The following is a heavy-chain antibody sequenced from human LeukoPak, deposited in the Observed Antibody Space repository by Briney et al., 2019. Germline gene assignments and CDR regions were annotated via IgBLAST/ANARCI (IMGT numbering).Heavy chain of an antibody. CDR2: ISSSSSYI. D-gene: IGHD5-18*01. J-gene: IGHJ6*02. Sequence: PGGSLRLSCAASGFTFSSYSMIWVRQAPGKGLEWVSSISSSSSYIYYADSVKGRFTISRDNAKNSLYLQMNSLRAEDTAVYYCARVLGYSYGTLIYYGMDVWGQGTTVTVSS. CDR1: GFTFSSYS. CDR3: ARVLGYSYGTLIYYGMDV. V-gene: IGHV3-21*01.